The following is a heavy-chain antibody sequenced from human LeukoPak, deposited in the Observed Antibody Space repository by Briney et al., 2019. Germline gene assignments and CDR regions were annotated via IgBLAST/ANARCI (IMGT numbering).Heavy chain of an antibody. CDR2: ISGSGGST. CDR3: ARRPAGRRGAFDI. V-gene: IGHV3-23*01. D-gene: IGHD3-10*01. Sequence: GGSLRLSCAASGFTFSSYAMSWVRQAPGKGLEWVSAISGSGGSTYYADSVKGRFTISRDNSKNTLYLQMNSLRAEDTAVYYCARRPAGRRGAFDIWGQGTMVTVSS. CDR1: GFTFSSYA. J-gene: IGHJ3*02.